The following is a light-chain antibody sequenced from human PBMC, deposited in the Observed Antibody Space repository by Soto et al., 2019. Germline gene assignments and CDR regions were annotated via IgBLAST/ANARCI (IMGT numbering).Light chain of an antibody. V-gene: IGLV2-14*01. J-gene: IGLJ3*02. Sequence: QSALTQPASVSGSPGQSITISCTGTSSDVGRYNYVSWFQHHPGKAPKVMIYEVTNRPSGVSIRFSGSKSGYTASLTISGLQAEDEADYYCTSYTTRNTWVFGGGTTLTVL. CDR1: SSDVGRYNY. CDR2: EVT. CDR3: TSYTTRNTWV.